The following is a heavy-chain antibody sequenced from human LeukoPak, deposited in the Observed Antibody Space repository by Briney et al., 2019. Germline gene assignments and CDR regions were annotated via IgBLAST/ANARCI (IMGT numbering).Heavy chain of an antibody. CDR2: IHPEGNEK. V-gene: IGHV3-7*01. Sequence: GGSLRLSCAVSGFTFSNFWMSWVRQAPGRGLEWVANIHPEGNEKYHVESVKGRFTISRDNAKNSLFLQMNGLRVEDTAVYYCAKDGAVAGFDAFDIWGQGTMVTVSS. D-gene: IGHD6-19*01. CDR3: AKDGAVAGFDAFDI. J-gene: IGHJ3*02. CDR1: GFTFSNFW.